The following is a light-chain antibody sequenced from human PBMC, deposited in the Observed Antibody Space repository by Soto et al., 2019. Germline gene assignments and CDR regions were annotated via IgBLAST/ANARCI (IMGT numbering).Light chain of an antibody. CDR2: DVS. J-gene: IGLJ1*01. Sequence: QSVLTQPVSVSGSPGQSITISCTGTSSDVGGYNYVSWYQQHPGRAPKLMIYDVSNRPSGVSNRFSASKSGNTASLTISGLQAEDEADYYCSSFTSSTSYVFGIGTKVTVL. CDR1: SSDVGGYNY. CDR3: SSFTSSTSYV. V-gene: IGLV2-14*01.